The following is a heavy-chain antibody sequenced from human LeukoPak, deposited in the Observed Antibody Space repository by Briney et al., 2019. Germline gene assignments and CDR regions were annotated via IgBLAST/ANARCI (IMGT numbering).Heavy chain of an antibody. J-gene: IGHJ5*02. CDR3: ARYWFGEYSSSWTGWFDP. D-gene: IGHD6-13*01. CDR1: GGSIGVVSYY. Sequence: SETLSLTCTVSGGSIGVVSYYWGWIRQPPGKGLEWIGYIYYSGSTNYNPSLKSRVTISVDTSKNQFSLKLSSVTAVDTAVYYCARYWFGEYSSSWTGWFDPWGQGTLVTVSS. CDR2: IYYSGST. V-gene: IGHV4-61*01.